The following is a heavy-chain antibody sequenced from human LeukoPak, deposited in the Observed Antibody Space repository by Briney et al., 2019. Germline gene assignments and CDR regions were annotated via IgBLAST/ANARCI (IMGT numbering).Heavy chain of an antibody. CDR1: GFAVSTNY. CDR2: IYSGGTT. Sequence: GGSLRLSCAASGFAVSTNYVSWVRQAPGKGLEWVSVIYSGGTTYYADSVKGRFTISRDNSKNTLYLQMNSLRAEDTAVYYCASGLRAVWIQLSGPDYWGQGTLVTVSS. CDR3: ASGLRAVWIQLSGPDY. D-gene: IGHD5-18*01. J-gene: IGHJ4*02. V-gene: IGHV3-53*01.